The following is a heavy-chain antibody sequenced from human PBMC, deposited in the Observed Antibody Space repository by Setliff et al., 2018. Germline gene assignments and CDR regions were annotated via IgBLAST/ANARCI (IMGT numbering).Heavy chain of an antibody. D-gene: IGHD2-2*01. CDR2: ISGRGGST. CDR1: GFTFSSYA. J-gene: IGHJ4*02. CDR3: ARAHSSTLSVHDY. Sequence: GGSLRLSCAASGFTFSSYAMSWVRQAPGKGLEWVSAISGRGGSTYYADSVKGRFTISRDNAKNTLYLQMNSLRAEDTAVYYCARAHSSTLSVHDYWGQGTLVTVSS. V-gene: IGHV3-23*01.